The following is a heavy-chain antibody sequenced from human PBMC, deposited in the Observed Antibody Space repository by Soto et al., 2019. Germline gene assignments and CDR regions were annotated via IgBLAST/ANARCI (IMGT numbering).Heavy chain of an antibody. V-gene: IGHV1-24*01. CDR3: AAGGTRWLHSPFDY. J-gene: IGHJ4*02. CDR2: FDPEDGET. D-gene: IGHD6-19*01. Sequence: QVQLVQAGAEVRKPGASVKVSCKVSGHTLTELSMHWVRQAPGKGLEWMGGFDPEDGETISAQKFQGRVTVTEDTSTDSPYLELSSLRSEDTAVSYCAAGGTRWLHSPFDYWGQATLVTISS. CDR1: GHTLTELS.